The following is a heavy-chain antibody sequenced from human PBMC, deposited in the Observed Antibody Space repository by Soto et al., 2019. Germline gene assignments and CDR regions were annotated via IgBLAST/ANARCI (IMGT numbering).Heavy chain of an antibody. CDR1: GFSVTSNY. D-gene: IGHD3-9*01. CDR3: ARVTTFYDILTSSYALNYFDY. V-gene: IGHV3-53*01. CDR2: IYAGGNT. J-gene: IGHJ4*02. Sequence: GSLRLSCTASGFSVTSNYMTWVRQAPGKGLECASVIYAGGNTYYADSVKGRFTISSDKSKNTLYLQMNNLRAEDTAVYYCARVTTFYDILTSSYALNYFDYWGQGTRVTVSS.